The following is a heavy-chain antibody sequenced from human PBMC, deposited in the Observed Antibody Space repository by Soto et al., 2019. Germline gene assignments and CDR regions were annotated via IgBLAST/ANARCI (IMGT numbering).Heavy chain of an antibody. V-gene: IGHV1-18*01. CDR3: ARNNSYGLDL. Sequence: ASVKVSCKVYGYTFNSYDFTWVRQAPGQGLEWMGWIGAYTGNTNYAEKFQGRVSLTIDASTSTAYMELRSLTADDTARYYCARNNSYGLDLWGQ. J-gene: IGHJ6*02. CDR1: GYTFNSYD. CDR2: IGAYTGNT. D-gene: IGHD1-20*01.